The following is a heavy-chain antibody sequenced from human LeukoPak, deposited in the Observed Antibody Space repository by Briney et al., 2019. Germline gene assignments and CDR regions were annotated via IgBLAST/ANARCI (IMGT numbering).Heavy chain of an antibody. CDR3: ARDPPSIAAAGTGLGWFDP. CDR1: GYSISSGYY. V-gene: IGHV4-38-2*02. Sequence: SETLSLTCTVSGYSISSGYYWGWIRQPPGKGLEWIGSIYHSGSTYYNPSLKSRVTISVDTSKNQFSLKLSSVTAADTAVYYCARDPPSIAAAGTGLGWFDPWGQGTLVTVSS. D-gene: IGHD6-13*01. J-gene: IGHJ5*02. CDR2: IYHSGST.